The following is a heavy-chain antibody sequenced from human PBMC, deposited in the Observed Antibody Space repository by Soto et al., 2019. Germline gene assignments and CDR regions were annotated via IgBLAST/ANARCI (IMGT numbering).Heavy chain of an antibody. CDR3: VRDREYSGYDN. V-gene: IGHV3-74*01. Sequence: EVELVESGGESVQPGESLRLSCAASGFRFRNYWMHWVRQVPGKGLMWVSRINTDGSSTTYADSVKGRFTISRDNAKNTLYLQMNSLRAEDTAVYYCVRDREYSGYDNWGQGTLVTVSS. CDR1: GFRFRNYW. D-gene: IGHD5-12*01. CDR2: INTDGSST. J-gene: IGHJ4*02.